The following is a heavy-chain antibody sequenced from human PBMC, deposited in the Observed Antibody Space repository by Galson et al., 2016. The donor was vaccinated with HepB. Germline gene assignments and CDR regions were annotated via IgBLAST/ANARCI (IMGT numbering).Heavy chain of an antibody. D-gene: IGHD1-1*01. CDR2: IYLNGNT. CDR1: GDSMSSGGYS. CDR3: ARRTGVRPSPQNWFDP. Sequence: VSGDSMSSGGYSWSWIRQSPGKALEWIGYIYLNGNTYYNPSLRSRVAISLDRSKNQFSLNLNSVSAADTAVYYCARRTGVRPSPQNWFDPWGQGILVTVS. J-gene: IGHJ5*02. V-gene: IGHV4-30-2*06.